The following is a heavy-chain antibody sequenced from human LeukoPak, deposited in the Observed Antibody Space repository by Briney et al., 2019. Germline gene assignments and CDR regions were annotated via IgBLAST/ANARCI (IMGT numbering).Heavy chain of an antibody. Sequence: GGSLRLSCAASGLTFSNAWMSWVRQAPGKGLEWVGRVKRKTNGGTTAYAAPMKGRFTISRDDSKNTYLQMNSLKSEDTAVYYCTAGIGHSDFDYWGQGTLVTVSS. CDR3: TAGIGHSDFDY. CDR1: GLTFSNAW. D-gene: IGHD6-13*01. V-gene: IGHV3-15*01. CDR2: VKRKTNGGTT. J-gene: IGHJ4*02.